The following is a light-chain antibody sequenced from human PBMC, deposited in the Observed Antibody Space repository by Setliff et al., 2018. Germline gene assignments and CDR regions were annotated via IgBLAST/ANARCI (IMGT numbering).Light chain of an antibody. CDR1: SSDVGGYNL. V-gene: IGLV2-14*03. J-gene: IGLJ1*01. CDR2: DVS. CDR3: CSFTSSSTLPYV. Sequence: QSALTQPASVSGSPGQSITISCTGTSSDVGGYNLVSWYQQHSGKVPRLMIYDVSNRPSGVSNRFSGSKIGNTASLTISGLQTEDEADYYCCSFTSSSTLPYVFGTGTKVTVL.